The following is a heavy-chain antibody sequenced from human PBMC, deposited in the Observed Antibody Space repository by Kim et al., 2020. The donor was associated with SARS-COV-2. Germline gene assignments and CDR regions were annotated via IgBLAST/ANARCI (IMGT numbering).Heavy chain of an antibody. J-gene: IGHJ3*02. Sequence: ASVKVSCKASGYTFTSYAMNWVRQAPGQGLEWMGWINTNTGNPTYAQGFTGRFVFSLDTSVSTAYLQISSLKAEDTAVYYCARELLTGYYKGAFDIWGQGTMVTVSS. V-gene: IGHV7-4-1*02. CDR3: ARELLTGYYKGAFDI. CDR2: INTNTGNP. CDR1: GYTFTSYA. D-gene: IGHD3-9*01.